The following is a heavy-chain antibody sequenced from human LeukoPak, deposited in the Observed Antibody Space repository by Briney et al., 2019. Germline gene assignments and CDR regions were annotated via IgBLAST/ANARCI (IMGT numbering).Heavy chain of an antibody. J-gene: IGHJ4*01. CDR2: INPNGGGT. D-gene: IGHD3-16*02. Sequence: ASVKVSCKASGYTFTAYFMHWVRQAPGQGLEWMGWINPNGGGTDSAQKFQGRVTMTRDTSISTAYMELSRLRSDDTAVYYCTRALRLGELSSNYYWGQEPWSPSPQ. V-gene: IGHV1-2*02. CDR3: TRALRLGELSSNYY. CDR1: GYTFTAYF.